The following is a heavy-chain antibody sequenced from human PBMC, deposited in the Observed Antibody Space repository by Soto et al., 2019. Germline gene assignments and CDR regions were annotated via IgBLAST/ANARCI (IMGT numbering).Heavy chain of an antibody. V-gene: IGHV1-8*01. Sequence: GASVKVSCKASGYTFTSYDINWVRQATGQGLEWMGWMNPNSGNTGYAQKFQGRVTMTRNTSISTAYMELSSLRSEDTAVYYCARGGTVTTFGYYYYYMDIWGKETTVTVSS. CDR1: GYTFTSYD. J-gene: IGHJ6*03. D-gene: IGHD4-17*01. CDR3: ARGGTVTTFGYYYYYMDI. CDR2: MNPNSGNT.